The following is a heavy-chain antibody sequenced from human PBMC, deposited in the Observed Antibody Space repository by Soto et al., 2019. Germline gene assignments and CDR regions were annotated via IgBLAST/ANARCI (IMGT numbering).Heavy chain of an antibody. Sequence: QLQLQESGPGLVKPSQTLSLTCTVSGASISSGGYYWSWIRQHPGEGLEWIGFIYYSGSTYYNPSLKSRVTISVDTSKNQFSLKVSSVTAADTAVYYCARIWCSCRCFDYWGQGTLVTASS. V-gene: IGHV4-31*03. D-gene: IGHD3-16*02. J-gene: IGHJ4*02. CDR1: GASISSGGYY. CDR3: ARIWCSCRCFDY. CDR2: IYYSGST.